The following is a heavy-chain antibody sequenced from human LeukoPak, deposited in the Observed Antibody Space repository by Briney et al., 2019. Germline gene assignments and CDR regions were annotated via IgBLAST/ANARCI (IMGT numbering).Heavy chain of an antibody. Sequence: ASMTVSCKASGYTFTSYYMHWVRQAPGQGLEWMGIINPSGGSTIYAQKFQGRVTMTRDMSTSTVYMELSSLRSEDTAVYYCARAGRSYYDSSERSDYWGQGTLVTVSS. CDR2: INPSGGST. J-gene: IGHJ4*02. D-gene: IGHD3-22*01. V-gene: IGHV1-46*01. CDR1: GYTFTSYY. CDR3: ARAGRSYYDSSERSDY.